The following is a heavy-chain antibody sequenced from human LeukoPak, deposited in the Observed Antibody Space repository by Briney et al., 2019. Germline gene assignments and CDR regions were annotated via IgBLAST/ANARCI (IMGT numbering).Heavy chain of an antibody. CDR1: GGSFSGYY. CDR3: ARGYGVNYYDSSGYRSGAFDI. V-gene: IGHV4-34*01. CDR2: INHSGST. D-gene: IGHD3-22*01. Sequence: SETLSLTCAVYGGSFSGYYWSWIRQPPGKGLEWIGEINHSGSTNYNPSLKSRVTISVDTSKNQFSLKLSSVTAADTAVYYCARGYGVNYYDSSGYRSGAFDIWGQGTMVTVSS. J-gene: IGHJ3*02.